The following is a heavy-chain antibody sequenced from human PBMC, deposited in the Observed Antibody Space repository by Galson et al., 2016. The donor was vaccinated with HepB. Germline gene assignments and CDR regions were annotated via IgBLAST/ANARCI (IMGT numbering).Heavy chain of an antibody. D-gene: IGHD4-17*01. J-gene: IGHJ4*02. CDR2: LSYDIRNK. Sequence: SLRLSCAASGFNFSNFAMYWVRQAPGKGLEWVAALSYDIRNKYHLDSANGRFTISRDNSKNTLYLQMDNLISEDTAVYYCAKDAPNYGDYGLGMGGTDSWGQGTLVVVSS. CDR3: AKDAPNYGDYGLGMGGTDS. V-gene: IGHV3-30*18. CDR1: GFNFSNFA.